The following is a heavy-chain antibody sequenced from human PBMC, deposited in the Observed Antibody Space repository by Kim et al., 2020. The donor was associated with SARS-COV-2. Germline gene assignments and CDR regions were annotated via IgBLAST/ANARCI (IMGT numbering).Heavy chain of an antibody. D-gene: IGHD3-10*01. V-gene: IGHV4-4*02. CDR1: GGSVIGEDW. CDR2: VSHSGTT. Sequence: SETLSLTCAVSGGSVIGEDWWTWVRQAPGKGLEWIGEVSHSGTTHYNPSLGSRVTLSLDKSHNQFSLDLVSVTAADTAVYYCARGVRTQTRSIRLATGTFNVWGQGKMVIVSS. CDR3: ARGVRTQTRSIRLATGTFNV. J-gene: IGHJ3*01.